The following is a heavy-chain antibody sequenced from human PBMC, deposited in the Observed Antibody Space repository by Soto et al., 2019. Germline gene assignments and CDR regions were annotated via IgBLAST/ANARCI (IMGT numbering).Heavy chain of an antibody. CDR2: IIPIFGTA. Sequence: SVKVSCKASGGTFSSYAISWVRQAPGQGLEWMGGIIPIFGTANYAQKFQGRVTITADESTSTAYMELSSLRSEDTAVYYCARGQDIVVVAAGLDPWGQGTLVTVSS. V-gene: IGHV1-69*13. D-gene: IGHD2-15*01. CDR1: GGTFSSYA. CDR3: ARGQDIVVVAAGLDP. J-gene: IGHJ5*02.